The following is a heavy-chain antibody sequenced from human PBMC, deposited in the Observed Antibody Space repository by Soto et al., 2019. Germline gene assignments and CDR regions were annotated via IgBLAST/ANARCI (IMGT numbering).Heavy chain of an antibody. J-gene: IGHJ4*02. D-gene: IGHD5-12*01. Sequence: EVQLLESGGGLAQPGGSLRLSCAASGFTFSSYPMSWVRQAPGQGLEWVSGIVASGGITYYADSVKGRFTISRDNSKNTLYLQMNSLRAEDTAXXXXXXXXXATIRVGYDYWGQGTLVTVSS. V-gene: IGHV3-23*01. CDR1: GFTFSSYP. CDR2: IVASGGIT. CDR3: XXXXXATIRVGYDY.